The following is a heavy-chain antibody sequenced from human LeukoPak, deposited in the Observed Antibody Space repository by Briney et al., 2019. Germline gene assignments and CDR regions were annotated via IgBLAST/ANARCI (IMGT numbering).Heavy chain of an antibody. D-gene: IGHD3-10*01. CDR2: ISAYNGNT. V-gene: IGHV1-18*03. Sequence: ASVKVSCKASGYTFTSYGISWVRQAPGQGLEWMGWISAYNGNTNYAQKLQGRVTMTTDTSTSTAYMELRSLRFDDMAVYYCARDPNYYGSGSYYNVGFFVLWGQGTLVTVSS. CDR3: ARDPNYYGSGSYYNVGFFVL. J-gene: IGHJ4*02. CDR1: GYTFTSYG.